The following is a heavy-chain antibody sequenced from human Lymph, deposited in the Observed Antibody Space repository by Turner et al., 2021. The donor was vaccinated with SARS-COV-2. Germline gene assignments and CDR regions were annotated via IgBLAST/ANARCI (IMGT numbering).Heavy chain of an antibody. CDR1: GYTITELS. D-gene: IGHD2-15*01. CDR2: FDPEDGEI. CDR3: ATVLCTGSSCYYYGMDV. Sequence: QVQLVQYGAEVKKPGASVKVSCKVYGYTITELSMHWVLQAPGKGLEWMGVFDPEDGEIIYAQKFQGRVTMTEDTSTDTAYMELSSLRSEDTAVYYCATVLCTGSSCYYYGMDVWGQGTTVTVSS. V-gene: IGHV1-24*01. J-gene: IGHJ6*02.